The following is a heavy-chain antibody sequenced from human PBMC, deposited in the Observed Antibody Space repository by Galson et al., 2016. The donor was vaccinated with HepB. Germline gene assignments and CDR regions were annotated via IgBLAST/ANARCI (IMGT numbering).Heavy chain of an antibody. D-gene: IGHD3-3*01. CDR2: INHGGST. CDR1: GGSFSGYY. J-gene: IGHJ4*02. V-gene: IGHV4-34*01. Sequence: ETLSLTCAVQGGSFSGYYWNWIRQTPGKGFEWIGEINHGGSTNYNPPLKSRVTISIDTSRNQFSLNLTSVTAADTAVYYCARGGLRFLNWLSDEYDHWGQGTLVTVSS. CDR3: ARGGLRFLNWLSDEYDH.